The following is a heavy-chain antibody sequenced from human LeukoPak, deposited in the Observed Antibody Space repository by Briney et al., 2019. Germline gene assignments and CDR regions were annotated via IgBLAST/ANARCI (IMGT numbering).Heavy chain of an antibody. CDR1: GGSISSYY. Sequence: PSETLSLTCTVSGGSISSYYWSWIRQPPGKGLEWIGYIYHSGSTNYNPSLKSRVTISVDTSKNQFSLKLSSVTAADTAVYYCARDNALDYGSGRDAFDIWGQGTMVTVSS. CDR2: IYHSGST. J-gene: IGHJ3*02. D-gene: IGHD3-10*01. CDR3: ARDNALDYGSGRDAFDI. V-gene: IGHV4-59*01.